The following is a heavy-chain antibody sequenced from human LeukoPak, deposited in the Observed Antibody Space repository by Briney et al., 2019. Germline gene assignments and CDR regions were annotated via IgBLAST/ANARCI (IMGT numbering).Heavy chain of an antibody. CDR1: GFTFDDYA. CDR3: AKGSWTQLPYYFDY. V-gene: IGHV3-9*01. Sequence: GRSLRLSCAASGFTFDDYAMHWVRQAPGKGLEWVSGISWNSGSIGYADSVKGRFTISRDNAKNSLYLQMNSLRAEDTALYYCAKGSWTQLPYYFDYWGQGTLVTVSS. D-gene: IGHD5-18*01. J-gene: IGHJ4*02. CDR2: ISWNSGSI.